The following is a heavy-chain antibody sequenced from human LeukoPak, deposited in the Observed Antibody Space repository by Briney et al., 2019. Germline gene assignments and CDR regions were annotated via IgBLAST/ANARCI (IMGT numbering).Heavy chain of an antibody. D-gene: IGHD6-19*01. J-gene: IGHJ4*02. Sequence: PGGSLRLSCAASGFTFISYEMNWVRQAPGKVREWVSYISSIDGTRTYADSVKGRFTISRDNTKNSLYLEMNSLRAEHTAVYYCAREIVSAVAGNFDYWGQGTLVTVSS. V-gene: IGHV3-48*03. CDR3: AREIVSAVAGNFDY. CDR1: GFTFISYE. CDR2: ISSIDGTR.